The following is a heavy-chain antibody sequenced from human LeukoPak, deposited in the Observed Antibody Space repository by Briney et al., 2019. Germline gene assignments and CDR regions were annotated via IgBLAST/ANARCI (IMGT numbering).Heavy chain of an antibody. J-gene: IGHJ4*02. D-gene: IGHD6-13*01. CDR1: GGSFSGYY. CDR2: INHSGST. V-gene: IGHV4-34*01. Sequence: PSETLSLTCAVYGGSFSGYYWSWIRQPPGKGLEWFGEINHSGSTNYNPSLKSRVTISVDTSKNQFSLKLSSVTAADTAVYYCARGWGGAAAGNFDYWGQGTLVTVSS. CDR3: ARGWGGAAAGNFDY.